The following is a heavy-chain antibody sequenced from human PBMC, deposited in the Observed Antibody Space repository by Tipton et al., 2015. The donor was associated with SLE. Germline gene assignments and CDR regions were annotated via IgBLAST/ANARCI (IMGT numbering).Heavy chain of an antibody. CDR1: GESFSGYY. J-gene: IGHJ4*02. CDR2: INHSGST. CDR3: ARALTGGPFDY. V-gene: IGHV4-34*01. D-gene: IGHD7-27*01. Sequence: TLSLTCAVYGESFSGYYWSWIRQPPGKGLEWIGEINHSGSTNYNPSLKSRVTISVDTSKNQFSLKLSSVTAADTAVYYCARALTGGPFDYWGQGTLVTVSS.